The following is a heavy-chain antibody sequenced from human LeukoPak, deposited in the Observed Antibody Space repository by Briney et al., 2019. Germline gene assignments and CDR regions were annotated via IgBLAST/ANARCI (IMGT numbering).Heavy chain of an antibody. Sequence: GRSLRLSCAASGFTFSSYGMHWVRQAPGKGLEWVALIRYDGSNKYYADSVKGRFTISRDNSKNTLYLQMNSLRAEDTAVYYCAKDMIFGVAPFDPWGQGTLVTVSS. CDR1: GFTFSSYG. CDR2: IRYDGSNK. V-gene: IGHV3-30*02. CDR3: AKDMIFGVAPFDP. J-gene: IGHJ5*02. D-gene: IGHD3/OR15-3a*01.